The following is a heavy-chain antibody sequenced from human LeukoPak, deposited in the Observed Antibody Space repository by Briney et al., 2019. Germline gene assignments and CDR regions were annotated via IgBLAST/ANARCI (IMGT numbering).Heavy chain of an antibody. CDR1: GGSISSYY. J-gene: IGHJ4*02. CDR3: ARRTHCGGDCYTFDY. D-gene: IGHD2-21*02. CDR2: IYYSGST. V-gene: IGHV4-59*01. Sequence: SETLSLTCTVSGGSISSYYWSWIRQPPGKGLEWIGYIYYSGSTNYNPSLKSRVTISVDTSKNQFSLKLSSVTAADTAVYYCARRTHCGGDCYTFDYWGQGTLVTVSS.